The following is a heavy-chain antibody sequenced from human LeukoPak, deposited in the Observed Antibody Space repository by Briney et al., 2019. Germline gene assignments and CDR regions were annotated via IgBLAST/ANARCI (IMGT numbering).Heavy chain of an antibody. CDR1: GYSISSGYY. CDR2: IYHSGST. D-gene: IGHD5-24*01. CDR3: ARVEEHAFDI. Sequence: KPSETLSLTCAVSGYSISSGYYWGWIRQPPVKGLEWIGSIYHSGSTYYNPSLKSRVTISVDTSKNQLSLKLSSVTAADTAVYYCARVEEHAFDIWGQGTMVTVSS. V-gene: IGHV4-38-2*01. J-gene: IGHJ3*02.